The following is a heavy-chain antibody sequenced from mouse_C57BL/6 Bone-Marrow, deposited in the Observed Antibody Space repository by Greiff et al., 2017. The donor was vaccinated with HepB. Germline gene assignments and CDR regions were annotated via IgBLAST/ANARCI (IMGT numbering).Heavy chain of an antibody. CDR2: INPYNGGT. J-gene: IGHJ3*01. CDR1: GYTFTDYY. V-gene: IGHV1-19*01. CDR3: ARITTVPFAY. Sequence: EVQLQESGPVLAKPGASVKMSCKASGYTFTDYYMNWVKQSHGKSLEWIGVINPYNGGTSYNQKFKGKATLTVDKSSSTAYMELNSLTSEDSAVYYCARITTVPFAYWGQGTLVTVSA. D-gene: IGHD1-1*01.